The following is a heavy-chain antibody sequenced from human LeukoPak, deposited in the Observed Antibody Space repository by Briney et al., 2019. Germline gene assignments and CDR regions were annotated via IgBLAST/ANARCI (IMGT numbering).Heavy chain of an antibody. Sequence: QPGRSLRLSCAASGFTFSTYWMSWVRQAPGKGLEWVANIKQDGSEKYYVDSVKGRFTISRDNAKNSMYLQMNSLRAEDTALYYCVGAPSDSAVSGRDYWGQGTLVTVAS. D-gene: IGHD3-10*01. CDR3: VGAPSDSAVSGRDY. CDR1: GFTFSTYW. V-gene: IGHV3-7*05. CDR2: IKQDGSEK. J-gene: IGHJ4*02.